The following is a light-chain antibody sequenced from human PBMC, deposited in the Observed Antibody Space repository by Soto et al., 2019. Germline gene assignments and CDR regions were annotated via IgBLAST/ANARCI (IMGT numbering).Light chain of an antibody. CDR1: QSVSSY. J-gene: IGKJ2*01. CDR2: DAS. CDR3: QQRFNWPRFT. Sequence: EIVLTQSPATLSLSPGERATLSCSASQSVSSYLAWYQQKPGQAPRLLIYDASNRATGIPARFSGGGSGTDFTLTISSLEPEDFAVYYGQQRFNWPRFTFGQGTKLEIK. V-gene: IGKV3-11*01.